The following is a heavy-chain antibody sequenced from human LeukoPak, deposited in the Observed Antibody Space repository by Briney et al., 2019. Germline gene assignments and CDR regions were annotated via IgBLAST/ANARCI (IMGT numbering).Heavy chain of an antibody. CDR1: GFTFSSYC. V-gene: IGHV3-30*02. D-gene: IGHD6-13*01. CDR3: AKETKYGSSWYYYYYYMDV. J-gene: IGHJ6*03. Sequence: PGGSLRLSCAASGFTFSSYCMHWVRQAPGKGLEWVSFIRNDGSNKYYADSVKGRFTISRDNSKNTLYLQMNRLRAEDTAVYYCAKETKYGSSWYYYYYYMDVWGKGTTVTVSS. CDR2: IRNDGSNK.